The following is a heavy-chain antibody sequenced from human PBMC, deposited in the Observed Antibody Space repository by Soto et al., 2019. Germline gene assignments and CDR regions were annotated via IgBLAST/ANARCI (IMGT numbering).Heavy chain of an antibody. Sequence: ASVKVSRKASGGTFSSYAISWVRQAPGQGLEWMGGIIPIFGTANYAQKFEGRVTITADESTNTAYMELSSLRSEDTAVYYCAGRVDYYGSGSLDPRSRAGDYWGQGTLVTVSS. J-gene: IGHJ4*02. D-gene: IGHD3-10*01. CDR3: AGRVDYYGSGSLDPRSRAGDY. CDR1: GGTFSSYA. V-gene: IGHV1-69*13. CDR2: IIPIFGTA.